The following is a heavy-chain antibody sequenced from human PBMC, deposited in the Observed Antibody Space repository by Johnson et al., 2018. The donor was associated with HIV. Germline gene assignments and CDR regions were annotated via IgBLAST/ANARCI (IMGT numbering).Heavy chain of an antibody. V-gene: IGHV3-30*14. CDR3: ARSSGSYLDDAFDI. CDR2: ISYDGSNK. D-gene: IGHD1-26*01. J-gene: IGHJ3*02. CDR1: GFTFSSYA. Sequence: QMQLVESGGGVVQPGRSLRLSCAASGFTFSSYAMHWVRQAPGKGLEWVAVISYDGSNKYYADSVKGRFTISRDNSKNTLYLQMNSLRAEDTAVYYCARSSGSYLDDAFDIWGQGTMVTVSS.